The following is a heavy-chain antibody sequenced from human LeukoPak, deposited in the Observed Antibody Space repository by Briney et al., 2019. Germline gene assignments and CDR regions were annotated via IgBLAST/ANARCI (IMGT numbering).Heavy chain of an antibody. D-gene: IGHD6-13*01. CDR1: GFTFDDYA. J-gene: IGHJ4*02. CDR2: ISWNSGSI. V-gene: IGHV3-9*01. CDR3: AKGAAAAASLFDY. Sequence: HTGRSLRLSCAASGFTFDDYAMHWVRQAPGKGLEWVSGISWNSGSIGCADSVKGRFTISRDNAKNSLYLQMNSLRAEDTALYYCAKGAAAAASLFDYWGQGTLVTVSS.